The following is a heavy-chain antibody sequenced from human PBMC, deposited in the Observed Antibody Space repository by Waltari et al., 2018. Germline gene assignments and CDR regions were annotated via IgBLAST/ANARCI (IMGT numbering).Heavy chain of an antibody. J-gene: IGHJ4*02. CDR1: GFAFSSYW. D-gene: IGHD5-12*01. CDR3: TRGGVGYGNFEY. V-gene: IGHV3-74*01. CDR2: IYTGSRST. Sequence: EVQLVESGGDLVQPGGSLRLSCAASGFAFSSYWMHWVRQTPGKGLVWVSRIYTGSRSTYYADSVKGRFTISRDNAKNTLYLQMNSLRVEDTAVYYCTRGGVGYGNFEYWGLGTLVTVSS.